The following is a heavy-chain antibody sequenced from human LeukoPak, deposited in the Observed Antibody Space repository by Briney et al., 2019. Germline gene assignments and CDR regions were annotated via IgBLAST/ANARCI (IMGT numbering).Heavy chain of an antibody. CDR1: GYTFNSYW. J-gene: IGHJ4*02. CDR2: IKQDGSEK. Sequence: GGSLRLXCGASGYTFNSYWMRWGPQAPGKGLEWVAHIKQDGSEKYYVDSVKGRFTISRDNAKNSLYLQMNSLRAEDTAVYYCERGQGPYGDYYFDYWGQGTLVTVSS. CDR3: ERGQGPYGDYYFDY. D-gene: IGHD4-17*01. V-gene: IGHV3-7*01.